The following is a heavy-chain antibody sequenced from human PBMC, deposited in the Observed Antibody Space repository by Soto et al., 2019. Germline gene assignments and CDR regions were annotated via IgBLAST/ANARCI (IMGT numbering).Heavy chain of an antibody. J-gene: IGHJ5*02. D-gene: IGHD6-13*01. CDR3: ARDLAAAGIGAVAWSRWFDP. CDR2: IYYSGST. Sequence: PSETLSLTCTVSGGSISSGGYYWSWIRQHPGKGLERIGYIYYSGSTYYNPSLKSRVTISVDTSKNQFSLKLSSVTAADTAVYYCARDLAAAGIGAVAWSRWFDPWGQGTLVTVSS. CDR1: GGSISSGGYY. V-gene: IGHV4-31*02.